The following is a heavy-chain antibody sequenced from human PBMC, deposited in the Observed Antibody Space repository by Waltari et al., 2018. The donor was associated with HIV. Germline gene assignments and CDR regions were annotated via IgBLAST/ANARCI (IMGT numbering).Heavy chain of an antibody. V-gene: IGHV4-34*01. CDR3: ARGAPYYYDSSGYLGAFDI. Sequence: QVQLQQWGAGLLKPSETLSLTCAVYGGSFSGYYWSWIRQPPGKGLEWIGEINHSGSTNYNPSLKSRVTISVDTSKNQFSLKLSSVTAADTAVYYCARGAPYYYDSSGYLGAFDIWGQGTMVTVSS. CDR1: GGSFSGYY. CDR2: INHSGST. J-gene: IGHJ3*02. D-gene: IGHD3-22*01.